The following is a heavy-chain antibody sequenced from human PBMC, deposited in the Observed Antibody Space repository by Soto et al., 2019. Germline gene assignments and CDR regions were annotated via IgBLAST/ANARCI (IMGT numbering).Heavy chain of an antibody. CDR1: GFTFSNYA. V-gene: IGHV3-23*01. CDR2: ISSSGNGT. J-gene: IGHJ3*01. CDR3: AKRFFGSGSPPGAFDV. Sequence: EVQLLESGGGLVQPGGSLRLSCAASGFTFSNYAMSWVRQAPGKGLEWVSFISSSGNGTYYADSVKGRFTISRDNSKNTLYVQMSNLRAEDTAIYYCAKRFFGSGSPPGAFDVWGQGTMVTVSS. D-gene: IGHD3-10*01.